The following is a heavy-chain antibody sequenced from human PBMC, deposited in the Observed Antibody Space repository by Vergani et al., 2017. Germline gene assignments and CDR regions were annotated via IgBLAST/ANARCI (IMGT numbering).Heavy chain of an antibody. Sequence: QVHLVQSGAGVKKPGSSVKVSCKASGGTFSSCTISWVRQAPGQGLEWMGRIIPILGIANYAQKFQGRVTITADKSTSTAYMELSSLRSEDTAVYYCARDLGYCSGGSCSYWGQGTLVTVSS. V-gene: IGHV1-69*08. J-gene: IGHJ4*02. CDR3: ARDLGYCSGGSCSY. CDR2: IIPILGIA. CDR1: GGTFSSCT. D-gene: IGHD2-15*01.